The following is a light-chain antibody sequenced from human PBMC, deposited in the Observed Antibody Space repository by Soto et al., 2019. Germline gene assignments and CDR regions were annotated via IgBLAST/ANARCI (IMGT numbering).Light chain of an antibody. V-gene: IGKV3-20*01. Sequence: EVLLTQSPATLSLSPGERATLSCRASQSVSSYLAWYQQKPGQAPSLLIYGASNRATGIPDRFSGSGSGTDSTLTISRLEPEDFAVYYCQHYGSPGTFGQGTKVDI. CDR1: QSVSSY. CDR3: QHYGSPGT. CDR2: GAS. J-gene: IGKJ1*01.